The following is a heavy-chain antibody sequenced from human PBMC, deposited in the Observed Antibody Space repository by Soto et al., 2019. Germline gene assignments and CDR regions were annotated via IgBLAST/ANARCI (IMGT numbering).Heavy chain of an antibody. CDR3: ATSNWLDP. CDR1: GDSITSNSYF. Sequence: SETLSLTCTVSGDSITSNSYFWAWIRQPPGKGLEWIGSIYYSGSTYYNPSLKSRVTISVDTSKNQFSLKLSSVSATDTAVYYCATSNWLDPWGQGTLVTVSS. J-gene: IGHJ5*02. V-gene: IGHV4-39*01. CDR2: IYYSGST.